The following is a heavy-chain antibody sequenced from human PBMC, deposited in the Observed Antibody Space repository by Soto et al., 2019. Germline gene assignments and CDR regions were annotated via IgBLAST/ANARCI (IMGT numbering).Heavy chain of an antibody. V-gene: IGHV4-59*01. Sequence: PSETLSLTCTVSGGSISSYYWSWIRQPPGKGLEWIGYIYYSGSTNYNPSLKSRVTISVDTSKNQFSLKLSSVTAADTAVYYCARMARYSSGFDYWGQGTLVTVPS. D-gene: IGHD6-19*01. CDR3: ARMARYSSGFDY. CDR1: GGSISSYY. CDR2: IYYSGST. J-gene: IGHJ4*02.